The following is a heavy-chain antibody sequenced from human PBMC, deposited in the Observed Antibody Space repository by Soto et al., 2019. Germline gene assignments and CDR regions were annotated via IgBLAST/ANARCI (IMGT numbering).Heavy chain of an antibody. J-gene: IGHJ4*02. CDR1: GYTFTSYG. D-gene: IGHD2-2*01. Sequence: GASVKVSCKASGYTFTSYGISWVRQAPGQGLEWMGWISAYNGNTNYAQKLQGRVTMTTDTSTSTAYMELRSLRSDDTAVYYCARDFDVVVVPATWRYWGQGTLVTVSS. V-gene: IGHV1-18*01. CDR3: ARDFDVVVVPATWRY. CDR2: ISAYNGNT.